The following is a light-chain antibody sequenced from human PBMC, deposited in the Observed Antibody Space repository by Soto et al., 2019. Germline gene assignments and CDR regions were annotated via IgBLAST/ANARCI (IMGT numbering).Light chain of an antibody. CDR2: DAS. Sequence: DIQMTHSPSSLSASIGDRVTITFRASQGIRNDLGWYQQKPGKAPKRLIYDASSLESGVPQRFSGSGSGTEFTLTISSLQTDDFSTYYCQQYHSYWTFGQGTKVDIK. CDR1: QGIRND. V-gene: IGKV1-17*01. CDR3: QQYHSYWT. J-gene: IGKJ1*01.